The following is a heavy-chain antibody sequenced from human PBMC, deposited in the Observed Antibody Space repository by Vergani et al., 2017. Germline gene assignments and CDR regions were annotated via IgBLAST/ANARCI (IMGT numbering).Heavy chain of an antibody. CDR2: ISWNSGSI. CDR1: GFTFDDYA. D-gene: IGHD6-19*01. J-gene: IGHJ4*02. V-gene: IGHV3-9*01. Sequence: EVQLVESGGGLVQPGRSLRLSCAASGFTFDDYAMHWVRQAPGKGLEWVSGISWNSGSIGYADSVKGRFTISRDNAKNPLYLQMNSLRAEDTALYYCAKGPGAVAAFFDYWGQGTLVTVSS. CDR3: AKGPGAVAAFFDY.